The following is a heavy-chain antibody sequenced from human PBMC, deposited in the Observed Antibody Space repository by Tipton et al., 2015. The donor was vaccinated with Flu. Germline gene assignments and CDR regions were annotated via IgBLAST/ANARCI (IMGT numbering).Heavy chain of an antibody. V-gene: IGHV4-38-2*01. CDR1: GYSISSGYY. D-gene: IGHD3-22*01. J-gene: IGHJ4*02. Sequence: TLSLTCAVSGYSISSGYYWGWIRQPPGKGLEWIGSIYHSGSTYYNPSLKGRVTISVDTSKNQFSLKLSSVTAADTAVYYCARTIVVVSYFDYWGQGTLVTVSS. CDR2: IYHSGST. CDR3: ARTIVVVSYFDY.